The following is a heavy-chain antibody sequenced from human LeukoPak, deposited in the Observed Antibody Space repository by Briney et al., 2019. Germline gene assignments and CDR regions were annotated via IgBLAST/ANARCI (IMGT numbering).Heavy chain of an antibody. D-gene: IGHD3-22*01. Sequence: GGSLRLSCAASGFTFSSYSMNWVRQAPGKGLEWVSSISSSSSYIYYADSVKGRFTISRDNAKNSLYLQMNSLRAEDTAVYYCAREGPMDSSGYYGNGNDYWGQGTLVTVSS. V-gene: IGHV3-21*01. CDR1: GFTFSSYS. CDR2: ISSSSSYI. J-gene: IGHJ4*02. CDR3: AREGPMDSSGYYGNGNDY.